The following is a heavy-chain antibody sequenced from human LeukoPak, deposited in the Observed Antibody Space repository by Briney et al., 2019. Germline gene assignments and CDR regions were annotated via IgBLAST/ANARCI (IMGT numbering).Heavy chain of an antibody. J-gene: IGHJ4*02. V-gene: IGHV3-30-3*01. CDR2: ISYDGSNK. CDR1: GFTFSSYA. CDR3: ARGNWNYFFDY. Sequence: PGGSLRLSCAASGFTFSSYAMHWVRQAPGKGLEWVAVISYDGSNKYYADSVKGRFTIFRDNSKNTLYLQMNSLRAEDTAVYYCARGNWNYFFDYWGQGTLVTVSS. D-gene: IGHD1-7*01.